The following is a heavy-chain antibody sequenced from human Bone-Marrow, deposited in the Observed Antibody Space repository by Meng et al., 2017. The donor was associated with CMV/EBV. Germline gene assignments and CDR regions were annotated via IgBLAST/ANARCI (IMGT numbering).Heavy chain of an antibody. D-gene: IGHD2-2*01. J-gene: IGHJ6*02. Sequence: SETLSLTCTVSVGSVRSYYWSWIRQPPGKGLEWIGNIYYSGSTNYNPSLKSRVTISVDTSKNQFSLKLSSVTAADTAVYYCASNRIVVVPAAMDYYYYYGMDVWGQGTTVTVSS. CDR1: VGSVRSYY. CDR3: ASNRIVVVPAAMDYYYYYGMDV. V-gene: IGHV4-59*02. CDR2: IYYSGST.